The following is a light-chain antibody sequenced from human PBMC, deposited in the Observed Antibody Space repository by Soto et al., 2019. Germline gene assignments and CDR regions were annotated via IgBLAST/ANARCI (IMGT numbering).Light chain of an antibody. V-gene: IGLV2-14*03. J-gene: IGLJ1*01. CDR1: SSDVGAYDF. CDR2: EVS. Sequence: QSVLTQPASVSGSPGKSITISCTGTSSDVGAYDFVSWYQQHPDKARKLMIYEVSNRPSGVSNRYSGSKSVNTATLTISGLQAEDEADYYCSSYTSGSTRVFGTGTKLTVL. CDR3: SSYTSGSTRV.